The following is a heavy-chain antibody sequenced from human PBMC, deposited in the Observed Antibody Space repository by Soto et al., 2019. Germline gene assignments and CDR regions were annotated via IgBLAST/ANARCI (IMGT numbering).Heavy chain of an antibody. CDR3: ARDSHGDYPGYHYYGLDV. CDR2: IKEDGSEK. D-gene: IGHD4-17*01. J-gene: IGHJ6*02. Sequence: PGGSLRLSCAASGFTFSGYWMSWVRQAPGKGLEWVANIKEDGSEKYYVDSVRGRFTISRDNGKKSLYLLMTSLRGEDTAVYYWARDSHGDYPGYHYYGLDVWGQGTTVTV. V-gene: IGHV3-7*01. CDR1: GFTFSGYW.